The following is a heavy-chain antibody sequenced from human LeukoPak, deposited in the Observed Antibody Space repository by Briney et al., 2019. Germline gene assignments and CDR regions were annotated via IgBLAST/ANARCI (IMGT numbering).Heavy chain of an antibody. J-gene: IGHJ6*03. CDR3: AKAKPATIFGVVYYMDV. Sequence: GGSLRLSCAASGFTFSSYAMSWVRQAPGKGLEWVSAISGSGGSTYYADSVKGRFTVSRDNSKNTLYLQMNSLRAEDTAVYYCAKAKPATIFGVVYYMDVWGKGTTVTVSS. V-gene: IGHV3-23*01. D-gene: IGHD3-3*01. CDR2: ISGSGGST. CDR1: GFTFSSYA.